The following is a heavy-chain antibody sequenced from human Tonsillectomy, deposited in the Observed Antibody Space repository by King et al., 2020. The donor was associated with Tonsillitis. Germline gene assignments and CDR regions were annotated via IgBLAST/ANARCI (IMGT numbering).Heavy chain of an antibody. CDR1: GFTFSSYD. Sequence: VQMVESGGSLVQPGGSLRLSCAASGFTFSSYDMHWVRQATGKGLEWVSAIGTAGDTYYPGSVKGRFTISRENAKNSLYLQMNSLRAEDTAVYYCARDRRYYDFWSGPSGWYFDLWGRGTLVTVSS. J-gene: IGHJ2*01. CDR3: ARDRRYYDFWSGPSGWYFDL. V-gene: IGHV3-13*01. D-gene: IGHD3-3*01. CDR2: IGTAGDT.